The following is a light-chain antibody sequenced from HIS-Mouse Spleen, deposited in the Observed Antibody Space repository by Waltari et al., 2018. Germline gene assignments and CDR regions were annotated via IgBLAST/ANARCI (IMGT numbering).Light chain of an antibody. Sequence: QSALTQPASVSGSPGQSLTISCTGTSSDVGSSNLFSWYQQHPGKAPKLMIYEGSKRPSGVSNRFSGSKSGNTASLTISGLQAEDEADYYCCSYAGSSTLVFGGGTKLTVL. J-gene: IGLJ3*02. V-gene: IGLV2-23*01. CDR1: SSDVGSSNL. CDR2: EGS. CDR3: CSYAGSSTLV.